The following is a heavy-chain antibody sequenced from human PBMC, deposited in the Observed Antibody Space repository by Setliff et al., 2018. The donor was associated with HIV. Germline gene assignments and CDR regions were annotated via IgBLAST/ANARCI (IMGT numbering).Heavy chain of an antibody. CDR3: ATRGRAYYYDSSGHFDY. J-gene: IGHJ4*02. V-gene: IGHV3-66*02. CDR1: GFTVSRNY. D-gene: IGHD3-22*01. Sequence: GESLKISCTASGFTVSRNYMSWVRQAPGKGLEWVSVIYTGGSTSYADSVKGRFTISRDNSKNALYLQMNSLRVEDTAVYFCATRGRAYYYDSSGHFDYWGQGALVTVSS. CDR2: IYTGGST.